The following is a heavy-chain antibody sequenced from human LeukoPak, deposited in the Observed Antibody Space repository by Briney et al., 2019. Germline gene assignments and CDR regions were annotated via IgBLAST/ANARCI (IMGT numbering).Heavy chain of an antibody. Sequence: PGGSLRLSCAASGFTFDDYAMHWVRQAPGKGLEWVSGISWNSGSIGYADSVKGRFTISRDNAKNSLYLQMNSLRAEDTAVYYCAKGGGSSDYGMDVWGQGTTVTVSS. V-gene: IGHV3-9*01. CDR2: ISWNSGSI. CDR1: GFTFDDYA. D-gene: IGHD3-16*01. J-gene: IGHJ6*02. CDR3: AKGGGSSDYGMDV.